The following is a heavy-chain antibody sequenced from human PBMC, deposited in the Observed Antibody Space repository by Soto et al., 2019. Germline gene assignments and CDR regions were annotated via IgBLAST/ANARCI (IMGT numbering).Heavy chain of an antibody. CDR2: IYHSGST. CDR1: GYSISSGYY. Sequence: PSETLSLTCAVSGYSISSGYYWGCIRQSPGKGLEWIGSIYHSGSTYYNPSLKSRVTISVDTSKNQFSLKLSSVTAADTAVYYCARKNVVDWYFDLWGRGTLVTVYS. D-gene: IGHD2-15*01. V-gene: IGHV4-38-2*01. CDR3: ARKNVVDWYFDL. J-gene: IGHJ2*01.